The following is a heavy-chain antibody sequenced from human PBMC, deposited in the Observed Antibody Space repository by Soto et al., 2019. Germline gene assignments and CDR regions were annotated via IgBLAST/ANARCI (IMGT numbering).Heavy chain of an antibody. Sequence: SETLSLTCTVSGGSISSGGYYWSWIRQHPGKGLEWIGDIYYSGSTYYNPSLKSRVTISVDTSKNQFSLKLSSVTAADAAVYYCARGTTHNWGSSGLDYWGQGTLVTVSS. CDR2: IYYSGST. D-gene: IGHD7-27*01. CDR1: GGSISSGGYY. CDR3: ARGTTHNWGSSGLDY. J-gene: IGHJ4*02. V-gene: IGHV4-31*03.